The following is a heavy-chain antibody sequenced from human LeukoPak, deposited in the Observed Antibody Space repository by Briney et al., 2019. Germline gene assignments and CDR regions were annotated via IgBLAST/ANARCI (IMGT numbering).Heavy chain of an antibody. D-gene: IGHD2-21*02. CDR1: GYTFTDYY. V-gene: IGHV1-46*01. Sequence: ASVKLSCKASGYTFTDYYIHWVRQAPGRGPEYVGVFYPSAGTSHSPQRFRGRVTLTSDTSASTVYVEVGSLKSEDTAVYYCARRYCGGDCYIDYWGQGTLVTVSS. CDR2: FYPSAGTS. J-gene: IGHJ4*02. CDR3: ARRYCGGDCYIDY.